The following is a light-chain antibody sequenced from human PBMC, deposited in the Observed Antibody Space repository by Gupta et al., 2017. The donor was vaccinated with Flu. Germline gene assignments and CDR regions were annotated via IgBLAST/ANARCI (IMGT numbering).Light chain of an antibody. CDR1: QSISSY. Sequence: DIQMTQSPSSLSASVGDRVTITCRASQSISSYLNWYQQKPGKAPKLLIYAASSLQSGVPSRFSGSGSGTDFTLTISSLQPEDCATYYCQQSYSTPITFGQGTRLEIK. CDR2: AAS. CDR3: QQSYSTPIT. V-gene: IGKV1-39*01. J-gene: IGKJ5*01.